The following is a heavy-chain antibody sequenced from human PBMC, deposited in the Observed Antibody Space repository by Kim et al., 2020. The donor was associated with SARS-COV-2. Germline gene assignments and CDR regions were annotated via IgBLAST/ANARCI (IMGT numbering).Heavy chain of an antibody. CDR1: GFTFSSYS. Sequence: GGSLRLSCAASGFTFSSYSMNWVRQAPGKGLEWVSSISSSSSYIYYADSVKGRFTISRDNAKNSLYLQMNSLRAEDTAVYYCARDMEQFYGDYDISGNFDYCGQGTLVTVSS. D-gene: IGHD4-17*01. V-gene: IGHV3-21*01. CDR2: ISSSSSYI. CDR3: ARDMEQFYGDYDISGNFDY. J-gene: IGHJ4*02.